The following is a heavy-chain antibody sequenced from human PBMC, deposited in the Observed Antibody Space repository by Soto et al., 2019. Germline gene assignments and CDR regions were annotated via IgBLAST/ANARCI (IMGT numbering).Heavy chain of an antibody. Sequence: QVQLVQSGAEVKKPGASVKVSCKASGYTFTSYGISWVRQAPGQGLEWMGWISAYNGNTNYAQKLQGRVTMTTDTSTITAYMELRSLRSDDTAVYYCATRQGYCSGGSCYWGDAFDIWGQGTMVTVSS. J-gene: IGHJ3*02. V-gene: IGHV1-18*04. D-gene: IGHD2-15*01. CDR2: ISAYNGNT. CDR1: GYTFTSYG. CDR3: ATRQGYCSGGSCYWGDAFDI.